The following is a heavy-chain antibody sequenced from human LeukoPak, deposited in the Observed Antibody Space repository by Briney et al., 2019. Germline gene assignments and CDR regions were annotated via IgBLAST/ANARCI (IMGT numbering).Heavy chain of an antibody. Sequence: ASVKVSCKASGYTFTSYDINWVRQATGQGLEWVGWINPNSGDTDYAQKFQGRVTVTRDTSISTAYMELGRLRSDDTAVYYCARGVPKYHDFWSGYYRWFDYWGQGTLVTVSS. J-gene: IGHJ4*02. CDR2: INPNSGDT. CDR3: ARGVPKYHDFWSGYYRWFDY. CDR1: GYTFTSYD. V-gene: IGHV1-8*02. D-gene: IGHD3-3*01.